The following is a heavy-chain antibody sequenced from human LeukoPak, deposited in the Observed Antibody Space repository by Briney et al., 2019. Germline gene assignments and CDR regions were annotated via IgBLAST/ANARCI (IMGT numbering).Heavy chain of an antibody. CDR1: GFTFSSYA. J-gene: IGHJ5*01. CDR3: ARGWYGPDS. CDR2: ITGSGDST. Sequence: GGSLRLSCAASGFTFSSYAMTWVRQAPGKGLEWVSGITGSGDSTYYADAVKGRFTISRDNAKNTLYLQMNSLRVEDTAVYSCARGWYGPDSCGQGTLVTVSS. D-gene: IGHD1-14*01. V-gene: IGHV3-23*01.